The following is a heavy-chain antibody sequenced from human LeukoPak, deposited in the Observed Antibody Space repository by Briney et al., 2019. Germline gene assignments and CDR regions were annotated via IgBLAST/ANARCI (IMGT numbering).Heavy chain of an antibody. CDR1: GFTFSSYS. CDR2: ISSSSSYI. J-gene: IGHJ4*02. Sequence: RGSLRLSCAASGFTFSSYSMNWVRQAPGKGLEWVSSISSSSSYIYYADSVKGRFTISRDNAKNSLYLQMHSLRAEDTAVYYCARDLSGLRLGELSPRSDYWGQGTLVTVSS. D-gene: IGHD3-16*02. V-gene: IGHV3-21*01. CDR3: ARDLSGLRLGELSPRSDY.